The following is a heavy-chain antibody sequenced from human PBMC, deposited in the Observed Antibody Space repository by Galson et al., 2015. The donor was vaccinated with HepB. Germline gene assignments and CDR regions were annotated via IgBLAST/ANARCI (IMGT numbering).Heavy chain of an antibody. CDR1: GYTFTNYA. J-gene: IGHJ4*02. CDR2: INAGNGNT. CDR3: ARALWLVSSFDY. V-gene: IGHV1-3*01. D-gene: IGHD2-21*01. Sequence: SVKVSCKASGYTFTNYAMHWVRQAPGQRLEWMGWINAGNGNTKYSQKFQGRVTITRDTSASTAYMELSSLRSEDTAVYYCARALWLVSSFDYWGQGTLVTVSS.